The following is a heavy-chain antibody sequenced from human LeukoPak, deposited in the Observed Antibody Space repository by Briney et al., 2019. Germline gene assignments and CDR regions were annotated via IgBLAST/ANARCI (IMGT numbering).Heavy chain of an antibody. D-gene: IGHD1-7*01. CDR1: GGTFSSYA. CDR3: ARAGELQPFDY. J-gene: IGHJ4*02. Sequence: GASVSVSCTASGGTFSSYAISWVRQAPGQGLEWMGRIILILGIANYAQKFQGRVTITADKSTSTAYMELSSLRSEDTAAYYCARAGELQPFDYWGQGTLVTVSS. V-gene: IGHV1-69*04. CDR2: IILILGIA.